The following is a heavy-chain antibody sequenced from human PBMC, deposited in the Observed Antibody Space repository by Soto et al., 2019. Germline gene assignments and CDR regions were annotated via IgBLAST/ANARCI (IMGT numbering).Heavy chain of an antibody. J-gene: IGHJ4*02. CDR1: GCRFTGYY. V-gene: IGHV1-2*02. D-gene: IGHD3-22*01. Sequence: QVQLVQSGAEVKNPGAPVKVSCKASGCRFTGYYIHWVRQAPGQGLEWMGWITPISGGAAFAQTFQDRVTPNRDTSTRTAYMELNTLRSDDTAIYFCVRCASGYWGYLDSGSQGSLVAV. CDR2: ITPISGGA. CDR3: VRCASGYWGYLDS.